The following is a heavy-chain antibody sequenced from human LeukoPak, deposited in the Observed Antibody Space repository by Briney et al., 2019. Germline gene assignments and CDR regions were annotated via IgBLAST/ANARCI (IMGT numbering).Heavy chain of an antibody. CDR3: ARDFQVAAAGSGWFDP. J-gene: IGHJ5*02. Sequence: GASVKVSCKASGYTFTSYYMHWVRQAPGQGLEWMGIINPSGGSTSYAQKFQGRVTMTRDMSTSTVYMELSSLRSEDTAVYYCARDFQVAAAGSGWFDPWGQGTLVTVSS. V-gene: IGHV1-46*01. D-gene: IGHD6-13*01. CDR2: INPSGGST. CDR1: GYTFTSYY.